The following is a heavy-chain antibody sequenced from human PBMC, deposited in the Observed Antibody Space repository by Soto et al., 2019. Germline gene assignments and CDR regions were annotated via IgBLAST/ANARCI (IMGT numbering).Heavy chain of an antibody. CDR3: AKTSEGYYDILTGFIWFDP. Sequence: VGPLRLSCAASGFTFSSYAMSWVRQAPGKGLEWVSAISGSGGSTYYADSVKGRFTISRDNSKNTLYLQMNSLRAEDTAVYYCAKTSEGYYDILTGFIWFDPWGQGTLVTVSS. CDR1: GFTFSSYA. D-gene: IGHD3-9*01. J-gene: IGHJ5*02. CDR2: ISGSGGST. V-gene: IGHV3-23*01.